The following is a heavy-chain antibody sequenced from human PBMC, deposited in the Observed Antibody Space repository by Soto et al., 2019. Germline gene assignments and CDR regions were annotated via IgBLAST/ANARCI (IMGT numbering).Heavy chain of an antibody. Sequence: QVQLVESGGGVVQPGKSLRLSCAASGFTFNTYGMHWVRQAPGKGPEWVAVISNDGGNKYYSDSVKGRFTISRDNSKNTLYLPMNSLRAEDTAVYYCANWNYPQADWGQGTLVTVSS. CDR3: ANWNYPQAD. D-gene: IGHD1-7*01. CDR2: ISNDGGNK. CDR1: GFTFNTYG. J-gene: IGHJ4*02. V-gene: IGHV3-30*18.